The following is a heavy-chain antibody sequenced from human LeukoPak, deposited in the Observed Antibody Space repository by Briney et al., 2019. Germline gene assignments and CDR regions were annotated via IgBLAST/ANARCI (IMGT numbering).Heavy chain of an antibody. J-gene: IGHJ4*02. CDR3: AKARRYDFWSGWDY. Sequence: GGSLRLSCAASGFTFSDYYMSWIRQAPGKGLEWVSYISSSGSTIYYADSVKGRFTISRDNSKNTLYLQMNSLRAEDTAVYYCAKARRYDFWSGWDYWGQGTLVTVSS. D-gene: IGHD3-3*01. CDR2: ISSSGSTI. V-gene: IGHV3-11*01. CDR1: GFTFSDYY.